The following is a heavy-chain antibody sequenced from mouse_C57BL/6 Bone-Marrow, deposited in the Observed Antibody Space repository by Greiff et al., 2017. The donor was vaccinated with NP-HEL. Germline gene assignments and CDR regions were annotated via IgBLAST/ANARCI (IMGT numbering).Heavy chain of an antibody. Sequence: QVQLQQPGAELVKPGASVQMSCKASGYTFTSYWITWVKQRPGHGLEWIGDIYPGSGSSNYNEKFKGKATLTVATSSSPAYMQLRSLTSEYSAVYYCATICGNHACAMDYWGQGTSATVSS. CDR3: ATICGNHACAMDY. CDR1: GYTFTSYW. J-gene: IGHJ4*01. CDR2: IYPGSGSS. D-gene: IGHD2-1*01. V-gene: IGHV1-55*01.